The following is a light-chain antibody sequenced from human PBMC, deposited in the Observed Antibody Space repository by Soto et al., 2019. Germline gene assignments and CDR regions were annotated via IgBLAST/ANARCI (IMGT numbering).Light chain of an antibody. CDR3: CSYAGSSTFV. CDR1: SSNIGSNT. J-gene: IGLJ1*01. Sequence: QSVLTQPPSASGTPGQRVTISCSGSSSNIGSNTVSWYQQLPGTAPKLLIYSNNRRPSGVSNRFSGSKSGNTASLTISGLQAEDEADYYCCSYAGSSTFVFGTGTKVTVL. CDR2: SNN. V-gene: IGLV1-44*01.